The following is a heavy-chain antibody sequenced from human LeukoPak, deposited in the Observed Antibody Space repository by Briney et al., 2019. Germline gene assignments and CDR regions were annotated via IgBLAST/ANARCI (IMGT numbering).Heavy chain of an antibody. V-gene: IGHV4-34*01. J-gene: IGHJ4*02. Sequence: PSETLSLTCAVYGGSFSGYYWSWIRQPPGKGLGWIGEINHSGSTNYNPSLKSRVTISVDTSKNQFSLKLSSVTAADTAVYYCARAGSSSWFRIDYWGQGTLVTVSS. CDR2: INHSGST. D-gene: IGHD6-13*01. CDR1: GGSFSGYY. CDR3: ARAGSSSWFRIDY.